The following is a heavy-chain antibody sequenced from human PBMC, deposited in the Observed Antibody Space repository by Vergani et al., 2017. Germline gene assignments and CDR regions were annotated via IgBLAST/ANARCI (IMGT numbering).Heavy chain of an antibody. CDR1: GYTFTSYA. CDR2: INTNTGNP. CDR3: AREGLGYFDWSSWAYYYYYGMDV. V-gene: IGHV7-4-1*02. J-gene: IGHJ6*02. D-gene: IGHD3-9*01. Sequence: QVQLVQSGSELKKPGASVKVSCKASGYTFTSYAMNWVRQAPGQGLEWMGRINTNTGNPTYSQGFTGRFVFSLDTSVSTAYLQISSLKAEDTAVYYCAREGLGYFDWSSWAYYYYYGMDVWGQGTTVTVSS.